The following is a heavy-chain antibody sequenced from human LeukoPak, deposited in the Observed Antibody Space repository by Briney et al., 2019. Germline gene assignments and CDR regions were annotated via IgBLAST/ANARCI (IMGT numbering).Heavy chain of an antibody. J-gene: IGHJ4*02. CDR3: ARDRSDYYDSSGYYGY. V-gene: IGHV3-30*02. Sequence: PGGSLRLSCAASGFTFSSYGMHWVRQAPGKGLEWVAFIRYDGSNKYYADSVKGRFTISRDNSKNTLYLQMNSLRAEDTAVYYCARDRSDYYDSSGYYGYWGQGTLVTVSS. D-gene: IGHD3-22*01. CDR1: GFTFSSYG. CDR2: IRYDGSNK.